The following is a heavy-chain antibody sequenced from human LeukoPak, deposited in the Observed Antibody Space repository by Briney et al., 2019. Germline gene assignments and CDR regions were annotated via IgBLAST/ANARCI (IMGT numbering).Heavy chain of an antibody. J-gene: IGHJ5*02. CDR3: ASAAGNWFDP. V-gene: IGHV4-31*03. D-gene: IGHD3-10*01. Sequence: SQTLSLTCTVSGGSIYRNGYYWTWIRQHPGKGLEWIGYIYYSGSTYYNPSLKSRVSMSEDTSKNQFFLHLSSVTAADTAVYYCASAAGNWFDPWGPGTLVTVPS. CDR1: GGSIYRNGYY. CDR2: IYYSGST.